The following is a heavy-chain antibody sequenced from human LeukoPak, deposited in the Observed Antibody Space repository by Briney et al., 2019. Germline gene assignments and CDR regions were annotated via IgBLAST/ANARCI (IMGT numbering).Heavy chain of an antibody. CDR2: ISSSGSTI. CDR3: ARDLDGYNYDY. J-gene: IGHJ4*02. Sequence: GGSLRLSCAASGFTFSTYWMSRVRQAPGKGLEWVSYISSSGSTIYYADSVKGRFTISRDNAKNSLYLQMNSLRAEDTAVYYCARDLDGYNYDYWGQGTLVTVSS. CDR1: GFTFSTYW. V-gene: IGHV3-11*01. D-gene: IGHD5-24*01.